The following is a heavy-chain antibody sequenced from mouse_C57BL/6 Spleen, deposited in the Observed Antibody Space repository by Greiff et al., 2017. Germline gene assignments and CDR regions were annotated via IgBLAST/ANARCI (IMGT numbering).Heavy chain of an antibody. CDR3: ARRGLLRSYYYAMDY. Sequence: EVQLQQSGPELVKPGASVKIPCKASGYTFTDYNMDWVKQSHGKSLEWIGDINPNNGGTIYNQKFKGKATLTVDKSSSTAYMELRSLTSEDTAVYYCARRGLLRSYYYAMDYWGQGTSVTVSS. CDR2: INPNNGGT. J-gene: IGHJ4*01. CDR1: GYTFTDYN. D-gene: IGHD1-1*01. V-gene: IGHV1-18*01.